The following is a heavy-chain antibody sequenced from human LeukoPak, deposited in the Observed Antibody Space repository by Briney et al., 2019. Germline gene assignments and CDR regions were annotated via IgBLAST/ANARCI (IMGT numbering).Heavy chain of an antibody. V-gene: IGHV1-2*02. D-gene: IGHD3-3*01. CDR2: INPNSGGT. Sequence: ASVKVSCKASGYTFTGYYMHWVRQAPGQGLEWMGWINPNSGGTNYAQKFQGRVTMTRDTSISTAYMELSRLRSDDTAVYYCARAGSITIFGVPTPWDGWGQGTLVTVSS. CDR1: GYTFTGYY. CDR3: ARAGSITIFGVPTPWDG. J-gene: IGHJ4*02.